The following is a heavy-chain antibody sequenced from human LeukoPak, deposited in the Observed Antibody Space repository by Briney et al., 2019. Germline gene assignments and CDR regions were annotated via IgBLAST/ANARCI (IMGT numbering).Heavy chain of an antibody. CDR2: ISSSSYI. V-gene: IGHV3-21*01. CDR3: ARGPPRGKYYYMDV. Sequence: GGSLRLSCAASGFTFSSYSVNWVRQAPGKGLEWVSSISSSSYIYYADSVKGRFTISRDNAKNSLYLQMNSLTAGDTAVYYCARGPPRGKYYYMDVWGKGTTVTVSS. CDR1: GFTFSSYS. J-gene: IGHJ6*03. D-gene: IGHD1-1*01.